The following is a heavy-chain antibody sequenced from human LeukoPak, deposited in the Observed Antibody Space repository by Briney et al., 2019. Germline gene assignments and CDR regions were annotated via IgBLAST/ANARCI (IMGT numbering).Heavy chain of an antibody. CDR3: ARVAYCSGGSCYHNWFDP. J-gene: IGHJ5*02. D-gene: IGHD2-15*01. V-gene: IGHV1-8*03. Sequence: ASVKASCKASGYTFTSYDFNWVRQATAQGLEWMGWMNPNSGNTGYAQKFQGRVTITRNTSISTAYMELSSLRSEDTAVYYCARVAYCSGGSCYHNWFDPWGQGTLVTVSS. CDR2: MNPNSGNT. CDR1: GYTFTSYD.